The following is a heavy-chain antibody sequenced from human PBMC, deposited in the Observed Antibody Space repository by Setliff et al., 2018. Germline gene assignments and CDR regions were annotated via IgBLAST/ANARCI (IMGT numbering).Heavy chain of an antibody. Sequence: PSETLSLTCAVSGFSIYSGYYWGWIRQPPGKGLEWIGSIYHSGSTRFNPSLKSRVTISVDTSKNQFSLKLNSVTAADTAVYYCARRGLGSYYDGSDFLSFDYWGQGNLVTVS. CDR2: IYHSGST. V-gene: IGHV4-38-2*01. D-gene: IGHD3-22*01. CDR3: ARRGLGSYYDGSDFLSFDY. J-gene: IGHJ4*02. CDR1: GFSIYSGYY.